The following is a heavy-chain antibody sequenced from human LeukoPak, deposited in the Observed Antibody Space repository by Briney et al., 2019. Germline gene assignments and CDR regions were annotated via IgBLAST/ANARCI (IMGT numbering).Heavy chain of an antibody. D-gene: IGHD1-1*01. CDR3: AKRATGSTWAFDI. J-gene: IGHJ3*02. V-gene: IGHV3-21*04. CDR1: GFTFNTYG. Sequence: GGSLRLSCAASGFTFNTYGMNWVRQAPGKGLEWVSSISSSSGYIYYADSVKGRFTISRDNSKNTLYVQMNSLRAEDTAVYYCAKRATGSTWAFDIWGQGTMVTVSS. CDR2: ISSSSGYI.